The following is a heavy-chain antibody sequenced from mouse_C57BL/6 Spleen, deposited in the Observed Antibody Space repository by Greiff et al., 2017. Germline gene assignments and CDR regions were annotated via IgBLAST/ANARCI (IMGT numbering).Heavy chain of an antibody. J-gene: IGHJ3*01. CDR1: GYTFTDYY. CDR3: ARDGAD. Sequence: EVQLQQSGPELVKPGASVKISCKASGYTFTDYYMNWVKQSHGKSLEWIGDINPNNVGPSSNQKFKCKATLTVDNSSSKAYMELRSLTSEDSAVYYCARDGADWGQGTLGTVSA. V-gene: IGHV1-26*01. CDR2: INPNNVGP.